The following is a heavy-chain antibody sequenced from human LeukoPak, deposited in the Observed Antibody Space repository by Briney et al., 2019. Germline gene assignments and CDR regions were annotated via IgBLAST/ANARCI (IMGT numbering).Heavy chain of an antibody. Sequence: ASVKVSCKVSGYTLTELSMHWVRQAPGKGLEWMGGFDPEDGETIYAQKFQGRVTMTEDTSTDTAYTELSSLRSEDTAVYYCATDGYSSSRYFDYWGQGTLVTVSS. CDR1: GYTLTELS. V-gene: IGHV1-24*01. J-gene: IGHJ4*02. CDR3: ATDGYSSSRYFDY. D-gene: IGHD6-13*01. CDR2: FDPEDGET.